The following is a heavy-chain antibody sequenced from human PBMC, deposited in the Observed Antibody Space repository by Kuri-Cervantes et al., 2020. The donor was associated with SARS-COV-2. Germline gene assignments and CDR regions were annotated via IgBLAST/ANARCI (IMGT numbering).Heavy chain of an antibody. CDR1: GFTFSSYG. Sequence: GGSLRLSCAASGFTFSSYGMHWVRQAPGKGLEWVAVIWYDGSNKYYADSVKGRFTISRDNSKNTLYLQMNSLRAEDTAVYYCASSSPATVTYPFDYWGQGTLVTVSS. J-gene: IGHJ4*02. CDR2: IWYDGSNK. D-gene: IGHD4-17*01. CDR3: ASSSPATVTYPFDY. V-gene: IGHV3-33*01.